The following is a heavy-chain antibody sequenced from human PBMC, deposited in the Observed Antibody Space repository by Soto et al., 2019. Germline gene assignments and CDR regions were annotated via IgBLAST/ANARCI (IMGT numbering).Heavy chain of an antibody. J-gene: IGHJ4*02. CDR1: GFTLSNYG. Sequence: EVQLLESGGGLVQPGGSLRLSCAASGFTLSNYGMNWVRQAPGKGLEWVTGISGRDGSTYYADSVKGRFTISRDSSKNTLYLQINTPRHEDTAVYYCAKDKYEDWGQGTLVTVYS. V-gene: IGHV3-23*01. CDR3: AKDKYED. D-gene: IGHD3-16*01. CDR2: ISGRDGST.